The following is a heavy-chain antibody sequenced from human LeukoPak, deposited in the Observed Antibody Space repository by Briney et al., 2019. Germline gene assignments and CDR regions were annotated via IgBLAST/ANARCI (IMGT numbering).Heavy chain of an antibody. CDR1: GFTFSNAW. Sequence: PGGSLRLSCAASGFTFSNAWMSWVRQAPGKGLEWVGRIKSKTDGGTTDYAAPVKGRFTISRDDSKNTLYLQMNSLKTEDTAVYYCTTGLWFGELGFDYWGQGTLVTVSS. V-gene: IGHV3-15*01. CDR3: TTGLWFGELGFDY. CDR2: IKSKTDGGTT. D-gene: IGHD3-10*01. J-gene: IGHJ4*02.